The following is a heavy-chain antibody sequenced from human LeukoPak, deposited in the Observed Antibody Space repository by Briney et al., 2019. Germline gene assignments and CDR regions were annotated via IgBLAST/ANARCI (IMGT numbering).Heavy chain of an antibody. D-gene: IGHD2/OR15-2a*01. J-gene: IGHJ4*02. CDR1: GFTFTNYW. CDR2: IKQDGSEE. V-gene: IGHV3-7*03. CDR3: ARDKIEGPSNFDN. Sequence: GGSLRLSCAASGFTFTNYWMTWVRQAPGKGPEWVANIKQDGSEEYYVDSVKGRFTISRDDAKNSLYLQMNSLRAEDTAIYYCARDKIEGPSNFDNWGQGTLVIVSS.